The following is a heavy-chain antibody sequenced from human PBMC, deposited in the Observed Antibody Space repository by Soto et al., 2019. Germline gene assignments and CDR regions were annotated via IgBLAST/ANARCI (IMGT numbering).Heavy chain of an antibody. Sequence: ASVKVSCKVSGYTLTELSMHWVRQAPGKGLEWMGGFDPEDGETIYAQKFQGRVTMTEDTSTDTAYMELSSLRSEDTAVYYCATTNSPRSIELLGYRRGATFDYWGQGTLVTVSS. CDR3: ATTNSPRSIELLGYRRGATFDY. D-gene: IGHD1-7*01. CDR1: GYTLTELS. J-gene: IGHJ4*02. V-gene: IGHV1-24*01. CDR2: FDPEDGET.